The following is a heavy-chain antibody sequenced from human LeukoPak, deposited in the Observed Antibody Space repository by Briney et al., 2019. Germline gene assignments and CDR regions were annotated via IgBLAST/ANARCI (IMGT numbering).Heavy chain of an antibody. J-gene: IGHJ2*01. CDR1: GGSIFSYY. V-gene: IGHV4-4*08. CDR3: ARRAYYDTSGYYPTSGYFDL. D-gene: IGHD3-22*01. Sequence: SETLSLTCTVSGGSIFSYYWNWIRQPPGKGQEWIGYIYPNGITSYNPSLRSRGTKSIATSKNQFSLRLRSVTAADTAIYYCARRAYYDTSGYYPTSGYFDLWGRGTLVTVSS. CDR2: IYPNGIT.